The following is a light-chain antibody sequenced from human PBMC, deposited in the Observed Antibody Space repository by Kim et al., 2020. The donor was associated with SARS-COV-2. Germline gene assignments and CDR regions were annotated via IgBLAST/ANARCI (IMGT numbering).Light chain of an antibody. CDR3: QAWDSSTGV. J-gene: IGLJ2*01. Sequence: SYELTQPPSVSVSPGQTASITCSGDKLGDKYACWYQQKPGQSPLLIIYQDNKRPSGIPERFSGSNSGNTATLPISGTQAIVEAGYYCQAWDSSTGVFGGG. CDR1: KLGDKY. V-gene: IGLV3-1*01. CDR2: QDN.